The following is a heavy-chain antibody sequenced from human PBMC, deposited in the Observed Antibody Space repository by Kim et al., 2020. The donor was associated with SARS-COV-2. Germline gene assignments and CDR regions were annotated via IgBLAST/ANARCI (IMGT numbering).Heavy chain of an antibody. J-gene: IGHJ4*02. D-gene: IGHD6-13*01. V-gene: IGHV3-23*01. CDR3: AKIGGRGTAAEFDY. Sequence: AEYVKGRLTISRDNSKDTLSLQMNSMRAEDTAIYYCAKIGGRGTAAEFDYWGQGTLVTVSS.